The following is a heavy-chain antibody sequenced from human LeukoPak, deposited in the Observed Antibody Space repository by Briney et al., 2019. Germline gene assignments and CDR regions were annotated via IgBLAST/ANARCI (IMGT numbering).Heavy chain of an antibody. V-gene: IGHV4-4*07. J-gene: IGHJ4*02. CDR3: ARGGKYCGGDCYWD. D-gene: IGHD2-21*02. Sequence: PSETLSLTCTVSGGSISSYYWSWIRQPAGKGLEWIGRIYTSGSTNYNPSLKSRVTISVDTSKNQFSLKLSSVTAADTAVYYCARGGKYCGGDCYWDWGQGTLVTVSS. CDR2: IYTSGST. CDR1: GGSISSYY.